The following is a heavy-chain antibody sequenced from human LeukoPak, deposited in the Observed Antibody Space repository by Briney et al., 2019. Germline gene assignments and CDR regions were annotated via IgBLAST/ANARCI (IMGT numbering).Heavy chain of an antibody. D-gene: IGHD3-10*01. CDR2: INHSGGT. CDR1: GGSFSGYP. Sequence: KASETLSLTCAVYGGSFSGYPWNWIRQPPVKGLEWIGEINHSGGTNYNPSLKSRVTISVDTSKKQFSLKLSSVTAADTAVYYCARGVDYYGVWGQGTLVTVSS. V-gene: IGHV4-34*01. CDR3: ARGVDYYGV. J-gene: IGHJ4*02.